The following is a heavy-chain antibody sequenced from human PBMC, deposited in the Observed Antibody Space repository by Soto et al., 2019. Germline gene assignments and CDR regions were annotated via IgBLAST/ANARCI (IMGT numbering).Heavy chain of an antibody. CDR2: IYDTGST. J-gene: IGHJ5*02. CDR1: GVSIISYY. D-gene: IGHD6-19*01. Sequence: PSATLSLTCTVSGVSIISYYWSWILQPPWKGLEWIGHIYDTGSTKYNSSLESRVAISVDTSRNQFSLKLNSVTAADTAVYYWARGAVAGARSWFDQSGHGTRVTVPS. V-gene: IGHV4-59*01. CDR3: ARGAVAGARSWFDQ.